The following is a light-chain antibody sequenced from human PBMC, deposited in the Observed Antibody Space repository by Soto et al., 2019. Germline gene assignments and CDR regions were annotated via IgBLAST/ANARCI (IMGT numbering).Light chain of an antibody. V-gene: IGKV3-15*01. J-gene: IGKJ5*01. CDR1: QSVASN. Sequence: DIVMTQSPDSLSLSPGEGATLSCRTSQSVASNLAWYQQKPGQAPRLLIYGAFIRAPGFPVRFRGTASGSEFTLTISSLQSEDGATYYCQQYDKWPYTFGQGTRLETK. CDR2: GAF. CDR3: QQYDKWPYT.